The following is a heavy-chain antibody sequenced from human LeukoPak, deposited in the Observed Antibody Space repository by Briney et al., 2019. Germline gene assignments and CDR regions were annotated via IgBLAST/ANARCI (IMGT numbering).Heavy chain of an antibody. Sequence: SETLSLTCTVSGGSISSYYWSWIRQPAGKGLEWIGRIYTSGSTNCNPSLKSRVTMSVDTSKNQFSLKLSSVTAADTAVYYCARAPPPIEYSSGWYTPTDYYYMDVWGKGTTVTVSS. J-gene: IGHJ6*03. D-gene: IGHD6-19*01. CDR2: IYTSGST. V-gene: IGHV4-4*07. CDR3: ARAPPPIEYSSGWYTPTDYYYMDV. CDR1: GGSISSYY.